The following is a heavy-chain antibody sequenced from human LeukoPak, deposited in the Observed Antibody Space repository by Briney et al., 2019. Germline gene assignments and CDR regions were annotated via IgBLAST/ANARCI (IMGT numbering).Heavy chain of an antibody. CDR2: ISAYNGNT. V-gene: IGHV1-18*01. CDR3: ARMAVAGTPPGY. J-gene: IGHJ4*02. CDR1: GGTFSSYA. Sequence: ASVKVSCKASGGTFSSYAISWVRQAPGQGLEWMGWISAYNGNTNYAQKLQGRVTMTTDTSTSTAYMELRSLRSDDTAVYYCARMAVAGTPPGYWGQGTLVTVSS. D-gene: IGHD6-19*01.